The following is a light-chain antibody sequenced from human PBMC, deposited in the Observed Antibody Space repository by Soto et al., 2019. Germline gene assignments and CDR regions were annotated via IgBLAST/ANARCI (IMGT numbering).Light chain of an antibody. CDR2: DAS. V-gene: IGKV1-5*01. Sequence: DIQMTQSPSTLSASVGDRVTITCRASQSISSWLAWYQQKPGKAPNLLIYDASRLESGVPSRFSGSGSGTEFTLTISSLQPDDFATSYCQQYNSYSTFGQGTKV. J-gene: IGKJ1*01. CDR3: QQYNSYST. CDR1: QSISSW.